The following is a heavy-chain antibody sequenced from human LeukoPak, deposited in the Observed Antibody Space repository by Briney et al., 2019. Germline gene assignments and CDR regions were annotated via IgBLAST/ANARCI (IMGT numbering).Heavy chain of an antibody. D-gene: IGHD3-10*01. V-gene: IGHV3-7*01. J-gene: IGHJ5*02. CDR3: ARDLPTYYYGSGSPFDP. CDR1: GFTFSSYW. CDR2: IKQDGSEK. Sequence: GGSLRLSCAASGFTFSSYWMSWVRQAPGKGLEWVANIKQDGSEKYYVDSVKGRFTISRDNAKNSLYLQMNSLRGEETAVYYCARDLPTYYYGSGSPFDPWGQGTLVTVSS.